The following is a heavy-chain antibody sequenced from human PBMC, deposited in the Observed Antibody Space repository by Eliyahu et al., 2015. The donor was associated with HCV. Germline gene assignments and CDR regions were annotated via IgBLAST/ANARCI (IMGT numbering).Heavy chain of an antibody. Sequence: EVKKPGSSVKVSCKASGGTFSSYAISWVRQAPGQGLEWMGGIIPIFGTANYAQKFQGRVTITADKSTSTAYMELSSLRSEDTAVYYCARGCSGGSCYTRTSYFDYWGQGTLVTVSS. CDR2: IIPIFGTA. CDR3: ARGCSGGSCYTRTSYFDY. D-gene: IGHD2-15*01. V-gene: IGHV1-69*06. CDR1: GGTFSSYA. J-gene: IGHJ4*02.